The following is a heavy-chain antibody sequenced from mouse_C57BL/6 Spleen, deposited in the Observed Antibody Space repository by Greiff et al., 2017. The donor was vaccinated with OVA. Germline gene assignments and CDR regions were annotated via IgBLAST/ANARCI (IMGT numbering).Heavy chain of an antibody. CDR2: IHPNSGST. J-gene: IGHJ4*01. Sequence: QVQLKQSGAELVKPGASVKLSCKASGYTFTSYWMHWVKQRPGQGLEWIGMIHPNSGSTNYNEKFKSKATLTVDKSSSTAYMQLSSLTSEDSAVYYCASPYDYDVIGYAMDYWGQGTSVTVSS. CDR3: ASPYDYDVIGYAMDY. V-gene: IGHV1-64*01. CDR1: GYTFTSYW. D-gene: IGHD2-4*01.